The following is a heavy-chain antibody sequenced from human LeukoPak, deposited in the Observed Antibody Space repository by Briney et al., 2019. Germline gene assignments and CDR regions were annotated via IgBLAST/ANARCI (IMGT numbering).Heavy chain of an antibody. V-gene: IGHV4-39*01. CDR3: ARGQTTVTLLTDFYGIDV. J-gene: IGHJ6*02. D-gene: IGHD4-17*01. CDR2: IFYSGNT. Sequence: SETLSLTCTVSGGSISTSNYYWGWIRQPPGKGLEWIGIIFYSGNTYYNPSLKSRVTISVDTSKTQFSLTLSSVTAADTAVYYCARGQTTVTLLTDFYGIDVWGQGTTVTVSS. CDR1: GGSISTSNYY.